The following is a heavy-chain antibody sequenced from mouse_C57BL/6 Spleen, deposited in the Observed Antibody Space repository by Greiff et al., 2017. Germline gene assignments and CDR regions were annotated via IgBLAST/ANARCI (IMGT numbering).Heavy chain of an antibody. V-gene: IGHV1-82*01. CDR2: IYPGSGDT. CDR1: GYAFSSSW. CDR3: ARYKGYAMDY. J-gene: IGHJ4*01. Sequence: QVQLQQSGPELVKPGASVKISCKASGYAFSSSWINWVKQRPGKGLEWIGRIYPGSGDTNYNGKFKGKATLTADKSSSTAYMQLSSLTSEDSAVYFCARYKGYAMDYWGQGTSVTVSS.